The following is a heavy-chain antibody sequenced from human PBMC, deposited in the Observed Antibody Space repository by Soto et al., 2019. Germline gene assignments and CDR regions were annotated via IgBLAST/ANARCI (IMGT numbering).Heavy chain of an antibody. CDR3: ARGGRYYDILTGYYRGSGWFDP. D-gene: IGHD3-9*01. CDR2: ISAYNGNT. J-gene: IGHJ5*02. V-gene: IGHV1-18*04. CDR1: GYTFTSYG. Sequence: QVQLVQSGAEVKKPGASVKVSCKASGYTFTSYGISWVRQAPGQGLEWMGWISAYNGNTNYAQKLQGRVTMTTDTSTSTADMELGSLRSDDTAVYYCARGGRYYDILTGYYRGSGWFDPWGQGTLFTVSS.